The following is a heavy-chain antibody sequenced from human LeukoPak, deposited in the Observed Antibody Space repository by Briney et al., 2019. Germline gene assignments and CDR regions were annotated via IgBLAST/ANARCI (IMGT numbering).Heavy chain of an antibody. Sequence: GGSLRLSCAASGFAASGFTFSNAWMCWVRQAPGKGLEWVGRIKSKPDGGTTDYAAPVKGRFTISRDDSKNTLYLQMNSLKTEDTAVYYCTTEVDWGQGTQVTVSS. CDR2: IKSKPDGGTT. CDR1: GFTFSNAW. J-gene: IGHJ4*02. V-gene: IGHV3-15*01. D-gene: IGHD2-2*01. CDR3: TTEVD.